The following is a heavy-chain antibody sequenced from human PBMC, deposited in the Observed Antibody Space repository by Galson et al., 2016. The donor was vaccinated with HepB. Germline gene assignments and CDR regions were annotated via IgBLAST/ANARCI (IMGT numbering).Heavy chain of an antibody. CDR3: ARYYDSSGYYPYYFDY. J-gene: IGHJ4*02. Sequence: SETLSLTCTVSGGSISSYYWSWIRQPSGKGLEWIGYIYYSGSTNYNPSLKSRVTIPEDTTKNQFSRKLSSVTAADTAVYYGARYYDSSGYYPYYFDYWGQGTLVTVSS. CDR2: IYYSGST. V-gene: IGHV4-59*01. CDR1: GGSISSYY. D-gene: IGHD3-22*01.